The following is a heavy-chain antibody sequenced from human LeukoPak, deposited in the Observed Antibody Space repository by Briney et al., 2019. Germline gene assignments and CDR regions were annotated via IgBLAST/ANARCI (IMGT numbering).Heavy chain of an antibody. V-gene: IGHV3-7*03. CDR3: ARDRTAAAGTPRDFDY. D-gene: IGHD6-13*01. J-gene: IGHJ4*02. CDR2: IEQDGSGK. CDR1: GFIFSSHW. Sequence: GGSLRLSCAASGFIFSSHWMTWVRQAPGKGPEWVADIEQDGSGKNYVDSVKGRFTVSRDNAKNSLYLQMNSLRADDTAVYYCARDRTAAAGTPRDFDYWGQGTLVTVSS.